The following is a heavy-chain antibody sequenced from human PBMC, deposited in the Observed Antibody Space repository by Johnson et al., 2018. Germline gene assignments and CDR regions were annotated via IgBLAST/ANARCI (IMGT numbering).Heavy chain of an antibody. CDR3: SKDTRHKWGNNYDASDM. CDR2: ISWNSGHI. D-gene: IGHD1/OR15-1a*01. Sequence: EVQLVESGGGLVQPGMSLRLSCAASGFTFDDYAMHWVRQAPGKGLEWVSGISWNSGHIGYADAVKGRFTIPRDNATNSLYLQRNSLRAEDTALYYCSKDTRHKWGNNYDASDMWGQGTLVTVSS. J-gene: IGHJ3*02. CDR1: GFTFDDYA. V-gene: IGHV3-9*01.